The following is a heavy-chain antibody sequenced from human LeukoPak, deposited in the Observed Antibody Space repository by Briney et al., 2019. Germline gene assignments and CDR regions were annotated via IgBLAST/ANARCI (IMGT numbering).Heavy chain of an antibody. CDR1: GYTFTSYY. V-gene: IGHV1-2*02. D-gene: IGHD6-19*01. CDR3: ARTNSGWSGYFDY. CDR2: INPNSGGT. Sequence: ASVKVSCKASGYTFTSYYMHWVRQAPGQGLESMGWINPNSGGTNYAQKFQGRVTMTRDTSISTAYMELSRLRSDDTAVYYCARTNSGWSGYFDYWGQGTLVTVSS. J-gene: IGHJ4*02.